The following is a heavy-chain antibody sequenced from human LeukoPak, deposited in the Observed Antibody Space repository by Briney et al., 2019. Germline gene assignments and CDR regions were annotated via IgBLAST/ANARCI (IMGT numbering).Heavy chain of an antibody. CDR1: GGSISSYY. CDR3: AREVAGRLNWFDP. CDR2: IYYSGST. V-gene: IGHV4-59*01. J-gene: IGHJ5*02. D-gene: IGHD6-19*01. Sequence: SETLSLTCTVSGGSISSYYWSWIRQPPGKGLEWIGYIYYSGSTNYNPSLKSRVTISVDTSKNQFSLKLSSVTAVDTAVYYCAREVAGRLNWFDPWGQGTLVTVSS.